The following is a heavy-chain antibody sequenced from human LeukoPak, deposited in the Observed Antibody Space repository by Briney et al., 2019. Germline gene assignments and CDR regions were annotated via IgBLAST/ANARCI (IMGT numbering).Heavy chain of an antibody. CDR2: ISAYNGNT. Sequence: PGASVKVSCKASGYTFTSYYMHWVRQAPGQGLEWMGWISAYNGNTNYAQKLQGRVTMTTDTSTSTAYMELRSLRSDDTAVYYCARAGVTMVRGVWTSAMDVWGKGTTVTISS. CDR1: GYTFTSYY. V-gene: IGHV1-18*04. J-gene: IGHJ6*03. D-gene: IGHD3-10*01. CDR3: ARAGVTMVRGVWTSAMDV.